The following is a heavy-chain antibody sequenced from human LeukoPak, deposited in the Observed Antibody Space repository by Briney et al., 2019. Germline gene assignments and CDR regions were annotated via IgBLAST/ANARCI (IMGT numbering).Heavy chain of an antibody. CDR3: VRGCMFCRWKTYFDP. CDR1: GFTFNTYD. Sequence: GGSLRLSCAASGFTFNTYDMHWVRQAAGKGLEWVSAIGTGGDSFYPDSVKGRFTMSRENAKNSVYLQMNSLGAEDTAVYYCVRGCMFCRWKTYFDPWGQGTLVTVSS. D-gene: IGHD2-8*01. V-gene: IGHV3-13*01. CDR2: IGTGGDS. J-gene: IGHJ5*02.